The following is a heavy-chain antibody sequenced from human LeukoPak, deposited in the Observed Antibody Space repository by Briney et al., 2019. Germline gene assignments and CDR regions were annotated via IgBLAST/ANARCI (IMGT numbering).Heavy chain of an antibody. CDR3: TTSKFPYGSGVS. CDR1: GFTFSNAW. CDR2: IKSKTDGGTT. Sequence: GGSLRLSCAASGFTFSNAWMSWVRQAPGKGLEWAGRIKSKTDGGTTDYAAPVKGRFTISRDDSKNTLYLQMNSLKTEDTAVYYCTTSKFPYGSGVSWGQGTLVTVSS. J-gene: IGHJ4*02. V-gene: IGHV3-15*01. D-gene: IGHD3-10*01.